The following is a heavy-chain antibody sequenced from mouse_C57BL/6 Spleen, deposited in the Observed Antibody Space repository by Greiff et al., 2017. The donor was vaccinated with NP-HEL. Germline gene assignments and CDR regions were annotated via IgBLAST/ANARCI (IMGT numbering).Heavy chain of an antibody. D-gene: IGHD4-1*01. J-gene: IGHJ4*01. CDR2: IHPNSGST. CDR1: GYTFTSHW. CDR3: ASPKLGRVYAMDY. Sequence: VQLQQPGAELVKPGASVKLSCKASGYTFTSHWMHWVKQRPGQGLEWIGMIHPNSGSTNYNEKFKSKATLTVDKSSSTAYMQLSSLTSEDSAVYYCASPKLGRVYAMDYWGQGTSVTVSS. V-gene: IGHV1-64*01.